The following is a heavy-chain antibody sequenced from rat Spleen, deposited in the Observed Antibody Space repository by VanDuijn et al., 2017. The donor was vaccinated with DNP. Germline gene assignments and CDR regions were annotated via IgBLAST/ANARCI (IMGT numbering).Heavy chain of an antibody. V-gene: IGHV5-25*01. CDR2: ISTSGSRA. Sequence: EVQLVESGGGLVQPGRSLKLSCAASGFTFSNYYMAWVRQAPKKGLEWVATISTSGSRAYYPDSVKGRFPIYRDDAKSNLYLQMNRLKSEDTATYYCARSRLPGYYPFACWGQGTLVTVSS. D-gene: IGHD1-4*01. J-gene: IGHJ3*01. CDR3: ARSRLPGYYPFAC. CDR1: GFTFSNYY.